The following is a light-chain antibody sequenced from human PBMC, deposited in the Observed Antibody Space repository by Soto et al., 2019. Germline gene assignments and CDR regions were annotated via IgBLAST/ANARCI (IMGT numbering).Light chain of an antibody. J-gene: IGKJ1*01. CDR1: QSVSGW. CDR3: HQYETFSGT. CDR2: DAS. Sequence: DIQMTQSPSTLSASVGDTVTVTCRASQSVSGWLAWYQQKPGEAPKLLIYDASALPRGVPSRFSDSGSGTKFTLTIAGMQHDDLATSYCHQYETFSGTFGAGTKVEI. V-gene: IGKV1-5*01.